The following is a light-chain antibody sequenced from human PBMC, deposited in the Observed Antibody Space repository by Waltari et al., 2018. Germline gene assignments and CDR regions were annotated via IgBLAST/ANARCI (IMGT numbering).Light chain of an antibody. J-gene: IGKJ4*01. CDR3: QQYYSTPLT. CDR1: QSVLYSSNNKNY. CDR2: WAS. V-gene: IGKV4-1*01. Sequence: IVMTQSPDSLAVSLRERATIHCKSSQSVLYSSNNKNYLAWYQQKPGQPPKLLIYWASTRESGVPDRFSGSGSGTDFTLTISSLQAEDVAVYYCQQYYSTPLTFGGGTKVEIK.